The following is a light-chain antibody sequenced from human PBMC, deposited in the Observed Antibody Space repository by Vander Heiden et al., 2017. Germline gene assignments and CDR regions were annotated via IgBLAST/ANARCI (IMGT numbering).Light chain of an antibody. V-gene: IGKV1-5*01. CDR2: DAS. CDR1: QSISSW. CDR3: QQYNSYSLT. Sequence: DIQMTQSPSTLSASVGARVTSTCRASQSISSWLAWYQQKPGKAPKLLIYDASSLESGVPSRFSGSGSGTEFTLTISSLQPDDFATYYCQQYNSYSLTFGQGTKLEIK. J-gene: IGKJ2*01.